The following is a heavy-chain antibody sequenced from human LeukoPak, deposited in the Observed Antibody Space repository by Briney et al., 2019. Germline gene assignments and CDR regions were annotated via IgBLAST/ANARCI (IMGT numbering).Heavy chain of an antibody. V-gene: IGHV3-74*01. CDR3: ARVLGIRDDY. Sequence: GGSLRLSCAASGFTFSSYWMHWVRQAPGKGLVWVSRINSGGSYTSYADSVKGRFTISRDNAENTLFLQMNSLRAEDSAVYYCARVLGIRDDYWGQGTLVTVSS. J-gene: IGHJ4*02. CDR2: INSGGSYT. CDR1: GFTFSSYW. D-gene: IGHD1-14*01.